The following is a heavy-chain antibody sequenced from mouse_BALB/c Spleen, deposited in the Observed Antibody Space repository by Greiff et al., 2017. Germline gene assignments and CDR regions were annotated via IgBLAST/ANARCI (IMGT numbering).Heavy chain of an antibody. Sequence: QVQLKESGAELMKPGASVKISCKATGYTFSSYWIEWVKQRPGHGLEWIGEILPGSGSTNYNEKFKGKATFTADTSSNTAYMQLSSLTSEDSAVYYCAYYDHDRAWFAYWGQGTLVTVSA. CDR2: ILPGSGST. J-gene: IGHJ3*01. D-gene: IGHD2-4*01. CDR3: AYYDHDRAWFAY. CDR1: GYTFSSYW. V-gene: IGHV1-9*01.